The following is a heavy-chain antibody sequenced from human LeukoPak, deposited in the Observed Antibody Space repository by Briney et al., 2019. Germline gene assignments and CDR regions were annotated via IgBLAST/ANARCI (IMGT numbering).Heavy chain of an antibody. CDR1: GGSISSYY. V-gene: IGHV4-34*01. CDR2: INHSGST. J-gene: IGHJ5*02. CDR3: ARGTVLRYFDWFPRWIWYDP. D-gene: IGHD3-9*01. Sequence: NPSETLSLTCTVSGGSISSYYWSWIRQPPGKGLEWIGEINHSGSTNYNPSLKSRVTISVDTSKNQFSLKLSSVTAADTAVYYCARGTVLRYFDWFPRWIWYDPWGQGTLVTVSS.